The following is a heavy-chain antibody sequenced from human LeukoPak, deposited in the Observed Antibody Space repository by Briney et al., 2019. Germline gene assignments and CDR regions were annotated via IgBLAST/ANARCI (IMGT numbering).Heavy chain of an antibody. CDR3: AKDLSYSSGWFDY. CDR2: ISGSGGST. Sequence: PGGPLRLFCTASRFPLYSYHMSWLRKAPGKGLEWVSTISGSGGSTYYADSVKGRFTISRDNSKNTLYLQMNSLRAEDTAVYYCAKDLSYSSGWFDYWGQGTLVTVSS. J-gene: IGHJ4*02. CDR1: RFPLYSYH. V-gene: IGHV3-23*01. D-gene: IGHD6-19*01.